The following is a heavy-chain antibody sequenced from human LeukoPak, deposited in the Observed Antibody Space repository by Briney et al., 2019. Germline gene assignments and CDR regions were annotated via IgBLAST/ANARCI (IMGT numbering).Heavy chain of an antibody. CDR3: ASQITDSSSGLYYFDY. CDR1: GGSFSGYY. J-gene: IGHJ4*02. V-gene: IGHV4-34*01. Sequence: SETLSLTCAVYGGSFSGYYWSWIRQPPGKGLEWIGEINHSGSTNYNPSLKSRVTISVDTSKNLFSLKLSSVTAADTAVYYCASQITDSSSGLYYFDYWGQGTLVTVSS. D-gene: IGHD6-6*01. CDR2: INHSGST.